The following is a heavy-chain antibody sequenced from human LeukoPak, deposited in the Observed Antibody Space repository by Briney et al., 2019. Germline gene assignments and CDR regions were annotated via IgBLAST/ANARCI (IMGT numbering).Heavy chain of an antibody. V-gene: IGHV4-38-2*01. J-gene: IGHJ1*01. CDR1: GYSISSGYY. Sequence: SETLSLTCAVSGYSISSGYYWGWIRQPPGKGLEWIGTIYHSGSTYYNPSLKSRVTISVDTSKNQFSLKLRSVTAADTAVYYCAVGYCSSTSRYREYFQHWGQGTLVTVSS. D-gene: IGHD2-2*02. CDR2: IYHSGST. CDR3: AVGYCSSTSRYREYFQH.